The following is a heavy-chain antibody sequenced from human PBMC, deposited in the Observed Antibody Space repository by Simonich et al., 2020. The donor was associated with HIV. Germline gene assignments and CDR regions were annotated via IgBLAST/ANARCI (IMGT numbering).Heavy chain of an antibody. CDR1: GFTFSSYT. CDR3: ARESSSWFDYYYGMDV. CDR2: ISSSSSYI. J-gene: IGHJ6*02. D-gene: IGHD6-13*01. Sequence: EVQLVESGGGLVKPGGSLRLSCAASGFTFSSYTVNWVRQSPGKGLEWVSSISSSSSYIYYADSVKGRFTISRDNAKNSLYREMNSLRAEDTAVYYCARESSSWFDYYYGMDVWGQGTTVTVSS. V-gene: IGHV3-21*01.